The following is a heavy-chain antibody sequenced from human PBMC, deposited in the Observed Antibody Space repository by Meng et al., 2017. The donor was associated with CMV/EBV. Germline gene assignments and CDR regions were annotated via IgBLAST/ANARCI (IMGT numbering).Heavy chain of an antibody. Sequence: GGSLRLSCAASGFTFSSYAMHWVRQAPGKGLEWVAVISYDGSNKYYADPVKGRFTISRDNSKNTLYLQMNSLRAEDTAVYYCARPTDTYIVVVPGDYWGQGTLVTVSS. D-gene: IGHD2-2*01. V-gene: IGHV3-30-3*01. CDR2: ISYDGSNK. CDR3: ARPTDTYIVVVPGDY. J-gene: IGHJ4*02. CDR1: GFTFSSYA.